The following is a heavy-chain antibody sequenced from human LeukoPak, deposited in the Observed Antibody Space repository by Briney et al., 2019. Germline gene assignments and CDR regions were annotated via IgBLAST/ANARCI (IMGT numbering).Heavy chain of an antibody. J-gene: IGHJ3*02. V-gene: IGHV5-51*01. CDR2: IYPGDSDT. Sequence: GESLKISCKGSGYSFTSYWIGCVRQMPGKGLEWMGIIYPGDSDTRYSPSFQGQVTISADKSISTAYLQWSSLKASDTAMCYCARGRRDGYNYDAFDIWGQGTMVTVSS. D-gene: IGHD5-24*01. CDR3: ARGRRDGYNYDAFDI. CDR1: GYSFTSYW.